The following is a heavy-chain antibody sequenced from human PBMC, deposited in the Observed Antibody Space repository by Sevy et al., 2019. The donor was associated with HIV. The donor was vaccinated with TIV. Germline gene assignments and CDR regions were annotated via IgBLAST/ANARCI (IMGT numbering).Heavy chain of an antibody. CDR2: ISAGGENT. J-gene: IGHJ4*02. D-gene: IGHD3-10*01. V-gene: IGHV3-23*01. CDR1: GFSFSNYA. Sequence: GGSLRLSCAASGFSFSNYAMNWVRQAPGKGPEWVSGISAGGENTYYAGSVKGRFTISRDNSKNTLYLQMKSLGAEDTAVYHYAKVRGDYGSGGYYRPLDYWGQGTLVTVSS. CDR3: AKVRGDYGSGGYYRPLDY.